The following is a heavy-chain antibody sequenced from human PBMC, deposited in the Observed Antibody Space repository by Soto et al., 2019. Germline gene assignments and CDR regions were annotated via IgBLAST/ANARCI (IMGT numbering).Heavy chain of an antibody. D-gene: IGHD3-10*01. CDR3: ARGTMVRGVIIIFNTGFDY. V-gene: IGHV4-30-2*01. CDR2: IYYGGST. J-gene: IGHJ4*02. CDR1: GGSISSGDYS. Sequence: PSETLSLTCAVSGGSISSGDYSWNWIRQPPGKGLEWIGYIYYGGSTYYNPSLQSRVTMSVDRSRNQFSLKLNSVTAADTAVYYCARGTMVRGVIIIFNTGFDYWGQGTLVTVSS.